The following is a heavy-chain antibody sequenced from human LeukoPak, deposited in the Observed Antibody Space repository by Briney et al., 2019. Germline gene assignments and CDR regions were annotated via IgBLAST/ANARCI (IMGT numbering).Heavy chain of an antibody. CDR2: ISYSGST. V-gene: IGHV4-59*01. D-gene: IGHD3-10*01. Sequence: KTSETLSLTCTISVGSISTYYWGWIRQPPGKGLEWIGYISYSGSTTYTPSLESRVTISADTSKNQFSLRLSSVTAADTAVYYCTRITQGTIDYWGQGILVTVSS. CDR3: TRITQGTIDY. J-gene: IGHJ4*02. CDR1: VGSISTYY.